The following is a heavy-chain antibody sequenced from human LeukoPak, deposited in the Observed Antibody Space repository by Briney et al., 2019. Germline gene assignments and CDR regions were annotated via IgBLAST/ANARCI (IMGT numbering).Heavy chain of an antibody. CDR3: ARNPREDYGGLSLFDY. J-gene: IGHJ4*02. Sequence: ASVKVSCKASGYIFTSYGISWVRQAPGQGLEWMGWINTYNGDTKYTQKFQGRVTMTIDTSTSTAYMELRSLRSDDTAVYYCARNPREDYGGLSLFDYWGQGTLVTVSS. V-gene: IGHV1-18*01. D-gene: IGHD4-23*01. CDR2: INTYNGDT. CDR1: GYIFTSYG.